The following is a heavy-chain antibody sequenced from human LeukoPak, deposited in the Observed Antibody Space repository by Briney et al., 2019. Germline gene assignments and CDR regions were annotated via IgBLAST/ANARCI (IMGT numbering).Heavy chain of an antibody. V-gene: IGHV3-66*01. CDR3: AREAPLRFDLD. CDR1: GFTVSSNY. J-gene: IGHJ4*02. D-gene: IGHD3-9*01. CDR2: IYSGGSA. Sequence: GGSLRLSCAASGFTVSSNYMSWVRQAPGKGLEWVSVIYSGGSAYYADSVKGRFTISRDNSKNTLYLQMNSLRAEDTAVYYCAREAPLRFDLDWGQGTLVTVSS.